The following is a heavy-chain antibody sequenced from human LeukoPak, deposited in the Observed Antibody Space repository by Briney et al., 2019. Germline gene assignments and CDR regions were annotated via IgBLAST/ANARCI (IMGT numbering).Heavy chain of an antibody. V-gene: IGHV6-1*01. J-gene: IGHJ4*02. CDR2: TYYRSKWFN. Sequence: SQTLSLTCVISGDSVSSKSAAWNWIRQSPSRGLEWLGRTYYRSKWFNDYAVSVRSRITINPDTSKNQFSLQLNSVTPEDTAAYFCARTSGYFDYWGQGTLVTVSS. D-gene: IGHD6-19*01. CDR1: GDSVSSKSAA. CDR3: ARTSGYFDY.